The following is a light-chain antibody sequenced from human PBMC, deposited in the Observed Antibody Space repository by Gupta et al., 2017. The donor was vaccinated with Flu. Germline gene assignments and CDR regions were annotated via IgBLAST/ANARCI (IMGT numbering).Light chain of an antibody. CDR2: GAS. J-gene: IGKJ4*01. V-gene: IGKV3-20*01. CDR1: QYVSSSY. CDR3: QRYGNSPRPT. Sequence: EIVMTQSPGTLSLSPGERATLSCRASQYVSSSYLAWYQQKPGQTPRLLIYGASSRATGIPDRSSGSGYGTDFTLTISRRELEDFAVYYCQRYGNSPRPTFGGGTKVGIK.